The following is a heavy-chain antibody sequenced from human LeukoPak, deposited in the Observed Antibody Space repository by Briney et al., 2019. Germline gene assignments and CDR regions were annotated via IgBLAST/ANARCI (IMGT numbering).Heavy chain of an antibody. V-gene: IGHV4-59*01. CDR1: GGSMSGYY. CDR3: ARDRSHYASGSDAFDI. CDR2: IYDNGNT. J-gene: IGHJ3*02. D-gene: IGHD3-10*01. Sequence: SETLSLTCTVSGGSMSGYYWNWIRQPPGRGLEWIGYIYDNGNTNYNPSLKSRLTISVDTSKNQCSLNLTSPTAADTAVYFCARDRSHYASGSDAFDIWGQGTMVTVSS.